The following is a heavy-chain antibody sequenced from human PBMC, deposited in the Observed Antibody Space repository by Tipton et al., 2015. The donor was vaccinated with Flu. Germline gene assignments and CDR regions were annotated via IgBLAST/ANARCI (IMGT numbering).Heavy chain of an antibody. D-gene: IGHD2-2*01. J-gene: IGHJ4*02. CDR2: IYYSGST. Sequence: TLSLTCAVYGGSFSGYYWSWIRQPPGKGLEWIGSIYYSGSTYYNPSLKSRVTISVDTSKNQFSLKLSSVTAADTAVYYCAGDAQGSAFDYWGQGTLVTVSS. CDR1: GGSFSGYY. V-gene: IGHV4-34*01. CDR3: AGDAQGSAFDY.